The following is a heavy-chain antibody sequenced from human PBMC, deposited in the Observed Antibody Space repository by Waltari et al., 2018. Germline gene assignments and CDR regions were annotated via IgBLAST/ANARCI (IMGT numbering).Heavy chain of an antibody. D-gene: IGHD2-8*01. V-gene: IGHV1-69*01. Sequence: QVQLVQSGAEVKKPGSSVKVSCKASGGTFSSYAISWVRQAPGQGLEWRGGIIPIFGTANYAQKVQGRVTITADESTSTAYMELSSLRSEDTAVYYCARDLPYCTNGVCYETPLNWFDPWGQGTLVTVSS. J-gene: IGHJ5*02. CDR1: GGTFSSYA. CDR2: IIPIFGTA. CDR3: ARDLPYCTNGVCYETPLNWFDP.